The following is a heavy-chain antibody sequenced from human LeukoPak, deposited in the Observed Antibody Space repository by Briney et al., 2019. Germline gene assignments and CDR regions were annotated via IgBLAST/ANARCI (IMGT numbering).Heavy chain of an antibody. D-gene: IGHD5-18*01. J-gene: IGHJ4*02. CDR2: INNSSSYI. V-gene: IGHV3-21*01. CDR3: ARQRGYSYGWIDY. CDR1: GFTFSTYS. Sequence: GGSLRLSCAASGFTFSTYSMHWVRQAPGKGLEWVSSINNSSSYIYYADSVKGRFTISRDNAKNSLYLQMNSLRAEDTAVYYCARQRGYSYGWIDYWGQGTLVTVSS.